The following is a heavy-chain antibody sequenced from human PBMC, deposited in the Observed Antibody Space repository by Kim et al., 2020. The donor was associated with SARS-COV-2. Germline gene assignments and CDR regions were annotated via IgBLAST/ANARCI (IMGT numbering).Heavy chain of an antibody. D-gene: IGHD2-2*01. CDR3: AKANGYCSSTSCLDYYYYYGMDV. CDR2: ICGSGGST. J-gene: IGHJ6*02. CDR1: GFTFSSYA. Sequence: GGSLRLSCAASGFTFSSYAMSWVRQAPGKGLEWVSAICGSGGSTYYADSVKGRFTISRDNSKNTLYLQMNSLRAEDTAVYYCAKANGYCSSTSCLDYYYYYGMDVWGQGTTVTVSS. V-gene: IGHV3-23*01.